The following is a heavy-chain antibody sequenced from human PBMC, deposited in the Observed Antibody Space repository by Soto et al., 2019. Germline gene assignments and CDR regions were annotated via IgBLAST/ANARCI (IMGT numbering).Heavy chain of an antibody. CDR2: IYTGDSDT. CDR3: ASGVTRDYFDS. V-gene: IGHV5-51*01. D-gene: IGHD2-21*02. CDR1: ENSFTSHW. Sequence: PGESLKISCRSSENSFTSHWIGWVRQMPGKGLEYMGIIYTGDSDTRYSPSFQGQVTISADKSIRTAYLQWSSLKASDTAVYYCASGVTRDYFDSWGQGTQVTVSS. J-gene: IGHJ4*02.